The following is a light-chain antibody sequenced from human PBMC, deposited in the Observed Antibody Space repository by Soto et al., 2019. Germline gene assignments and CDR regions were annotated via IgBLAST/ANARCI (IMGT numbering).Light chain of an antibody. CDR1: SGDVGGYNH. Sequence: QSALTQPASVSGSPGQSITIFCTGTSGDVGGYNHVSWYQQHPGKAPKLLIYDVSNRPSGVSNRYSASKSGNTASLTISGLQAEDEADYYCKSFATTFYVFGTGTKVTVL. J-gene: IGLJ1*01. CDR2: DVS. V-gene: IGLV2-14*03. CDR3: KSFATTFYV.